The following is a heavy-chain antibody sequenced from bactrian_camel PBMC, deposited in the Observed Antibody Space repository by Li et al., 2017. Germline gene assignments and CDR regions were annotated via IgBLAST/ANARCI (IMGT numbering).Heavy chain of an antibody. D-gene: IGHD1*01. CDR2: FGPSST. Sequence: HVQLVEPGGGSVQPGGSLRLSCVATAYTVRSGCMGWFRQTKGEEREVVAAFGPSSTWYANSAQGRFTLSKDNDKNMLYLQMNSLKPEDTSIYYCAADVPVNVIFGQAIGVGGHGMTTGARGPRSPSP. V-gene: IGHV3-3*01. CDR1: AYTVRSGC. J-gene: IGHJ4*01. CDR3: AADVPVNVIFGQAIGVGGHGMTT.